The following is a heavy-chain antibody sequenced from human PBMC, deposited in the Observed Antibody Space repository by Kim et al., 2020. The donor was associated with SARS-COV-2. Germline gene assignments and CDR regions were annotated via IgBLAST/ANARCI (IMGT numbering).Heavy chain of an antibody. Sequence: SETLSLTCAVSGSSIGLGYYWGWIRQPPGGGLEWVGSVSHSGHTYYNSSLKSRVTMSVDTSKNLVSLMLSSVTAADTAAYYCARQVVGSWFNFVVWG. D-gene: IGHD6-13*01. CDR2: VSHSGHT. J-gene: IGHJ3*01. CDR3: ARQVVGSWFNFVV. V-gene: IGHV4-38-2*01. CDR1: GSSIGLGYY.